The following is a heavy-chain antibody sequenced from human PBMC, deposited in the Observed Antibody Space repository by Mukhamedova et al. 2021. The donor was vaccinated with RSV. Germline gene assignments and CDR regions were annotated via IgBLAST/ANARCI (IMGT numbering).Heavy chain of an antibody. Sequence: GSIYHSGSTYYNPSLKSRVTISVDTCKNQFSLKLSSVTAADTAVYYCARGPNSSGYDDAFDIWGQGTMVTVSS. CDR3: ARGPNSSGYDDAFDI. J-gene: IGHJ3*02. D-gene: IGHD3-22*01. V-gene: IGHV4-38-2*02. CDR2: IYHSGST.